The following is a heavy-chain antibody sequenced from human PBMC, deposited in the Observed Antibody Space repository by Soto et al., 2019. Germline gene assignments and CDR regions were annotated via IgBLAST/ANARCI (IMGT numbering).Heavy chain of an antibody. Sequence: SLTCTVSRNSIISSNYYWGWIRQPPGKGLEWIGIVYFNGNTYYNPSLKSRVTISVDTSKNQFFLKLTSLTGADTAMYYCARRGGWFGELSFSHFDFWGQGALVTVSS. CDR3: ARRGGWFGELSFSHFDF. CDR2: VYFNGNT. CDR1: RNSIISSNYY. D-gene: IGHD3-10*01. J-gene: IGHJ4*02. V-gene: IGHV4-39*01.